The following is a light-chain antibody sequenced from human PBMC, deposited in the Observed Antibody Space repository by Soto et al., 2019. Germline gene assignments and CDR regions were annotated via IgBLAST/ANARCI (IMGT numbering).Light chain of an antibody. Sequence: DIQLTQSPSSLSASVGDRVTITCRASHIISSYLNWYQHKPGKAPKLLIFAASRLQSGVPSRFSGSGSGTDFTLTIRTLQPEDFATYYCQQSYSTPWTFGQGTKVDIK. CDR1: HIISSY. J-gene: IGKJ1*01. CDR2: AAS. V-gene: IGKV1-39*01. CDR3: QQSYSTPWT.